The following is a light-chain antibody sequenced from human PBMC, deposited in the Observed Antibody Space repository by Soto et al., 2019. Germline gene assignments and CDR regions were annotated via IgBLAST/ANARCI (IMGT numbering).Light chain of an antibody. CDR2: EDN. CDR1: SSNIWKNY. Sequence: QSALTQPPSVSAAPGQKVTFSCSGSSSNIWKNYVSWYQQVPGTAPKLLIYEDNKRRSGIPDRFSGSKSGTSATLGITGLQTGDEADYYCGTWDSSLSVFVFGTGTKVTVL. V-gene: IGLV1-51*02. CDR3: GTWDSSLSVFV. J-gene: IGLJ1*01.